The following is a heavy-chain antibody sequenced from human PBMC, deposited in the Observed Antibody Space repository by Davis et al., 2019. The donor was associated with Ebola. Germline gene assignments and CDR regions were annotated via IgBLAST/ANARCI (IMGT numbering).Heavy chain of an antibody. D-gene: IGHD3-22*01. Sequence: ESLKISCAASGFTFSDYYMSWIRQPPGKGLEWIGEINHSGSTNYNPSLKSRVTISVDTSKNQFSLKLSSVTAADTAVYYCARQSPRYYYDSSGYYYWGQGTLVTVSS. CDR2: INHSGST. J-gene: IGHJ4*02. V-gene: IGHV4-34*01. CDR3: ARQSPRYYYDSSGYYY. CDR1: GFTFSDYY.